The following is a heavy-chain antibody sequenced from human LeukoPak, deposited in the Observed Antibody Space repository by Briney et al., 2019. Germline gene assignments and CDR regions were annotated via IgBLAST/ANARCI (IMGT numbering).Heavy chain of an antibody. CDR1: GYSISSGYY. CDR2: IYHSGST. D-gene: IGHD4-11*01. CDR3: ARFFYDYSNYAFDY. J-gene: IGHJ4*02. V-gene: IGHV4-38-2*02. Sequence: SETLSLTCTVSGYSISSGYYWGWIRQPPGKGLEWIGSIYHSGSTYYNPSLKSRVTISVDRSKNQFSLKLSSVTAANTAVYYCARFFYDYSNYAFDYWGQGTLVTVSS.